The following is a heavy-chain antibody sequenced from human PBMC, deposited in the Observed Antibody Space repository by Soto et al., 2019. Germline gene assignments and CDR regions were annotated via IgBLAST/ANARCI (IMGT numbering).Heavy chain of an antibody. J-gene: IGHJ6*02. CDR2: ISARSDNT. CDR3: AKRGDSYCYGMNV. CDR1: GFTFYSYS. V-gene: IGHV3-23*01. Sequence: EVQLLASGGGLVQPGGSLRLSCAASGFTFYSYSMDWVRQAPGKGLEWVSSISARSDNTYYADSVKGRFTISRDHTKSTLYLQVNSLRAVDAAIYYCAKRGDSYCYGMNVWGQGTTVTVSS. D-gene: IGHD3-16*01.